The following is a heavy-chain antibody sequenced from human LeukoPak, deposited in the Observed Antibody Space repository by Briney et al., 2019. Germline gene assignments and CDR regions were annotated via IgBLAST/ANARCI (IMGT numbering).Heavy chain of an antibody. CDR1: GFTFSTYT. CDR2: ISTSSNTK. CDR3: ARGPAAAIDY. V-gene: IGHV3-48*02. D-gene: IGHD2-2*01. J-gene: IGHJ4*02. Sequence: GGSLRLSCAASGFTFSTYTMNWVRQAPGRGLEWISFISTSSNTKNYADSVKGRFTISRDNAEKSLYLQMNSLRDEDTAVYYCARGPAAAIDYWGQGTLVTVSS.